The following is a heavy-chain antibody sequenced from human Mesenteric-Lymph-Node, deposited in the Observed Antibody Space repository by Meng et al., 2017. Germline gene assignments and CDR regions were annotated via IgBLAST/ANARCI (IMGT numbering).Heavy chain of an antibody. CDR3: ARAREVTMTVVVTHFDP. CDR2: INPNSGGA. J-gene: IGHJ5*02. CDR1: GYTFSGHW. D-gene: IGHD3-22*01. V-gene: IGHV1-2*02. Sequence: QVQLVQPGAEVKKPGASVRVSCKASGYTFSGHWLHWVRQAPGQGLEWMGFINPNSGGADYLQKLQGRVTLTRDTSISTAYMELSRLRSDDTAVYYCARAREVTMTVVVTHFDPWGQGTLVTVSS.